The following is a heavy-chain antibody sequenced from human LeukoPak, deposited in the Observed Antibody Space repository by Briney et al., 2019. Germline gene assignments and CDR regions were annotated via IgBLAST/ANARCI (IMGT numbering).Heavy chain of an antibody. D-gene: IGHD3-22*01. CDR1: GFTFSSYS. J-gene: IGHJ4*02. V-gene: IGHV3-48*01. CDR3: ARLYSYDNGGYFH. Sequence: GGSLRLSCAASGFTFSSYSMNWVRQAPGKGLEWVSYISSSSSTIYNADSVKGRFTISRDNAKNSLFLQMDSLRAEDTAVYYCARLYSYDNGGYFHWGQGTLVTVSS. CDR2: ISSSSSTI.